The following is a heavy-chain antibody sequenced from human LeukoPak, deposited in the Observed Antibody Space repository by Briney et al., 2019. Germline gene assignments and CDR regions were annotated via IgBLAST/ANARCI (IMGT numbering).Heavy chain of an antibody. Sequence: ASVKVSCKASGYTFTGYYMHWVRQAPGQGLEWMGWVNPNSGGINYAQKFQGRVTMTRDTSISTAYMELSRLRSDDTAVYYCASLAAAGTGEGFLDYWGQGTLVTVSS. J-gene: IGHJ4*02. D-gene: IGHD6-13*01. V-gene: IGHV1-2*02. CDR1: GYTFTGYY. CDR3: ASLAAAGTGEGFLDY. CDR2: VNPNSGGI.